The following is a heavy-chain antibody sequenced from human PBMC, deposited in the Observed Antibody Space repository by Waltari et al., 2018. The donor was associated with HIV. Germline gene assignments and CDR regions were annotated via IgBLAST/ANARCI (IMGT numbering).Heavy chain of an antibody. J-gene: IGHJ4*02. CDR2: VRDVDST. Sequence: EVQLLESGGGLVQPGGSLRLSCAASGFRFSNYAMSWVRQAPGEWLEWAAGVRDVDSTYYVDSVKGRFIISRDDSKDTLYLQMNSLRVEDTAVYYCAKDDRATRGLDNWGQGTLVTVSS. D-gene: IGHD5-12*01. CDR3: AKDDRATRGLDN. V-gene: IGHV3-23*01. CDR1: GFRFSNYA.